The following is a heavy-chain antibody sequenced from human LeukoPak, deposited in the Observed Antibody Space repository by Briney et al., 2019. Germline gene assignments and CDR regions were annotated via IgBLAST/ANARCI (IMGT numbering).Heavy chain of an antibody. D-gene: IGHD4-17*01. J-gene: IGHJ4*02. Sequence: GGSLRFSCAASGFTFSSYAMSWVRQAPGKGLEWVSAISGSGDSTYYADSVKGRFTISRDNSKNTLYLQMNSLRAEDTAIYYCAKGSAVNTVTTASSNNWGQGTLVTVSS. CDR2: ISGSGDST. CDR1: GFTFSSYA. CDR3: AKGSAVNTVTTASSNN. V-gene: IGHV3-23*01.